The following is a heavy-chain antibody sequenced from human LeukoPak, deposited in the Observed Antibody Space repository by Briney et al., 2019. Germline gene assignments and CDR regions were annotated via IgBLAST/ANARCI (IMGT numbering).Heavy chain of an antibody. D-gene: IGHD3-22*01. CDR2: MYHSGKT. CDR3: ASCPELDYYDSSGCPLDY. J-gene: IGHJ4*02. CDR1: GVSITSNY. Sequence: SETLSLTCTVSGVSITSNYWSWIRQSPGRGLEWIGYMYHSGKTNYNPSLKSRVTISIDSSTNHLSLKLTSVTVADTAVYYCASCPELDYYDSSGCPLDYWGQGTLVTVSS. V-gene: IGHV4-59*01.